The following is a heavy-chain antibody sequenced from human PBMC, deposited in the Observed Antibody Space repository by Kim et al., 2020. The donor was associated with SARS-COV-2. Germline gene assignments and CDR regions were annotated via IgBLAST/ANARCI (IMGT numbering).Heavy chain of an antibody. J-gene: IGHJ4*02. D-gene: IGHD6-6*01. V-gene: IGHV1-2*06. CDR2: INPNSGGT. Sequence: ASVKVSCKASGYTFTGYYMHWVRQAPGQGLEWMGRINPNSGGTHYAQKFQGRVTMTRDTSISTAYMELSRLRSDDTAVYYCARDEIAARPFDYWGQGTLVTVSS. CDR1: GYTFTGYY. CDR3: ARDEIAARPFDY.